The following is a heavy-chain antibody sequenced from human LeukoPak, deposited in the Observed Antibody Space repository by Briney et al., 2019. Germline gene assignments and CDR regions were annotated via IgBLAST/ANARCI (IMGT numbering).Heavy chain of an antibody. CDR2: IYYSGST. J-gene: IGHJ4*02. CDR1: GGSISSSSYY. D-gene: IGHD3-10*01. V-gene: IGHV4-39*01. CDR3: ATLVGSGSSDY. Sequence: SETLSLTCTVSGGSISSSSYYWGWIRQPPGKGLEWIGSIYYSGSTYYNPSLKSRVTISVDTSKNQFSLKLSSVTAADTAVYYCATLVGSGSSDYWGQGTLVTVSS.